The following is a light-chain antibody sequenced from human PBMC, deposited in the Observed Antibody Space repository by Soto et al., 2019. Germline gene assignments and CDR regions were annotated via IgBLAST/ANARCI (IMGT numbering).Light chain of an antibody. J-gene: IGLJ3*02. CDR1: SSNIGSNY. Sequence: QSVLTQPPSASGTPGQRVTISCSGSSSNIGSNYVYWYQQLPVTAPKLLIHRNNQRPSGVPDRFSGSKSCSSASMAISGLRSEDWADYYCAAWDDSLRGWGFGGGTKLTVL. V-gene: IGLV1-47*01. CDR2: RNN. CDR3: AAWDDSLRGWG.